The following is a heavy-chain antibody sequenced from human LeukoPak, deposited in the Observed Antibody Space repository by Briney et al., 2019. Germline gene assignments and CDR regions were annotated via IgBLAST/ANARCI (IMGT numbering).Heavy chain of an antibody. CDR2: IKADGGEK. J-gene: IGHJ6*03. CDR3: ARGVPKTSYYYYYMDV. Sequence: GGSLRLSCAASGFTFSTYWMNWFRQTPGKGLEWVAKIKADGGEKDHVASVKGRFTISRDNAKNSLYLQMNSLRVEDTAVYYCARGVPKTSYYYYYMDVWGKGTTVTVSS. D-gene: IGHD4-11*01. CDR1: GFTFSTYW. V-gene: IGHV3-7*01.